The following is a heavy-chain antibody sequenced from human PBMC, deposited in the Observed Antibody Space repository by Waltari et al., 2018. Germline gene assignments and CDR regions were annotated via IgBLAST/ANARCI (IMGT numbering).Heavy chain of an antibody. J-gene: IGHJ4*02. CDR1: GFSLSARGVG. CDR2: IYWDDAK. V-gene: IGHV2-5*02. CDR3: AQVTSGWYPTFDS. Sequence: QITLKESGPTLVKPTQTLTLTCALSGFSLSARGVGVGWIRQPTGKALEWLALIYWDDAKRYSPSLKIRLTIAKDTSKNQVVLKLTHMDPVDTATYYGAQVTSGWYPTFDSWGQGTLVTVSS. D-gene: IGHD6-13*01.